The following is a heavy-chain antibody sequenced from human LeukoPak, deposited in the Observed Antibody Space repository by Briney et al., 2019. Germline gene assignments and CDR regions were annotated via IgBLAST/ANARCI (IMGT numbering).Heavy chain of an antibody. CDR2: IILIFGTA. Sequence: SVKVSCKASGGTFSSYAISWVRQAPGQGLEWMGGIILIFGTANYAQKFQGRVTITADESTSTAYMELSSLRSEDTAVYYCARGSVAVAPIDYWGQGTLVTVSS. CDR3: ARGSVAVAPIDY. CDR1: GGTFSSYA. V-gene: IGHV1-69*13. J-gene: IGHJ4*02. D-gene: IGHD6-19*01.